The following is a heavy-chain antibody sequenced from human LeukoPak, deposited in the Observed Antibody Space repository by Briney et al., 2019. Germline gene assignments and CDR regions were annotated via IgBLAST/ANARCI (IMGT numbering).Heavy chain of an antibody. D-gene: IGHD6-19*01. CDR3: ARKKGYSSGWYG. CDR1: GYTFTSYA. V-gene: IGHV1-3*01. CDR2: INAGNGNT. J-gene: IGHJ4*02. Sequence: GASVKVSCKASGYTFTSYAMHWVRQAPGQRLEWMGWINAGNGNTKYSQRFQGRVTITRDTSASTAYMELSSLRSEDTAVYYCARKKGYSSGWYGWGQGTLVTVSS.